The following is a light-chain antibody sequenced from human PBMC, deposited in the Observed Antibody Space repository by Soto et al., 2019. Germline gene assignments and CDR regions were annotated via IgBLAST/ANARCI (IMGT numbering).Light chain of an antibody. CDR1: QRVSNSF. V-gene: IGKV3-20*01. CDR2: DAS. J-gene: IGKJ2*01. Sequence: EIVLTQSPGTLSLSPGDRATLSCRASQRVSNSFLAWYQQKPGQAPRLLIYDASTRAAGVPDRVTGGGSGTEFTLTISALEPEDFALYYCQQYDRPPFAFGQGTRLEIK. CDR3: QQYDRPPFA.